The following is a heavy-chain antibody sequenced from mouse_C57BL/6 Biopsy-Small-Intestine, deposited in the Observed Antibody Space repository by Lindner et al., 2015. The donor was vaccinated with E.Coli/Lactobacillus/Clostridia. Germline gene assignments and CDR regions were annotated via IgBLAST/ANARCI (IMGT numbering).Heavy chain of an antibody. CDR1: GFSFNTYA. CDR2: IRSKSNNYAT. V-gene: IGHV10-1*01. D-gene: IGHD1-1*01. Sequence: VQLQESGGGLVQPKGSLKLSCAASGFSFNTYAMNWVRQAPGKGLEWVARIRSKSNNYATYYADSVKDRFTISRDDSESMLYLQMNNLKTEDTAMYYCVRHRAYLYGSSYRYYAMDYWGQGTSVTVSS. J-gene: IGHJ4*01. CDR3: VRHRAYLYGSSYRYYAMDY.